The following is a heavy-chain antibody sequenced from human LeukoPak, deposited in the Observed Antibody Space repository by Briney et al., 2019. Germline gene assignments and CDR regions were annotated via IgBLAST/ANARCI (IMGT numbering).Heavy chain of an antibody. V-gene: IGHV3-21*01. D-gene: IGHD5-18*01. CDR1: GFTFSSYS. Sequence: GGSLRLSCAASGFTFSSYSMNWVRQAPGKGLEWVSSISSSSSYIYYADSVKGRFTISRDNAKNSLYLQMNSLRAEDTAVYYCARALYTYVPNNWFDPWGQGTLVTLSS. CDR2: ISSSSSYI. CDR3: ARALYTYVPNNWFDP. J-gene: IGHJ5*02.